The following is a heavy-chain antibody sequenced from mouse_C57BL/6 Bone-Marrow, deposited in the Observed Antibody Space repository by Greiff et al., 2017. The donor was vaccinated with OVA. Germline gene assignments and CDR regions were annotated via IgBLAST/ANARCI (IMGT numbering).Heavy chain of an antibody. J-gene: IGHJ4*01. V-gene: IGHV14-3*01. CDR2: IDPANGNT. CDR1: GYNIQNTY. D-gene: IGHD1-1*01. CDR3: ARSCYYDGSSGGVDY. Sequence: EVQRVESVAELVRPGASVKLSCTASGYNIQNTYMHWVKQRPEQGLEWIGRIDPANGNTKYAPKFPGKATLTADTSSNTAYLQLSSLTSEDTAIYYCARSCYYDGSSGGVDYWGQGTSVTVSS.